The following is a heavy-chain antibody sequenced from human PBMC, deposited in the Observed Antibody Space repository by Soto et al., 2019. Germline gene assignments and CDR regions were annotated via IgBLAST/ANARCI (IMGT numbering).Heavy chain of an antibody. D-gene: IGHD3-10*01. CDR1: GGTFSSYA. CDR2: IIPIFGTA. CDR3: AGILSYGSGSYYDDYYYGMDV. J-gene: IGHJ6*02. V-gene: IGHV1-69*13. Sequence: GASVKVSCKASGGTFSSYAISWVRQAPGQGLEWMGGIIPIFGTANYAQKFQGRVTITADESTSTAYMELSSLRSEDTAVYYCAGILSYGSGSYYDDYYYGMDVWGQGTTVTVSS.